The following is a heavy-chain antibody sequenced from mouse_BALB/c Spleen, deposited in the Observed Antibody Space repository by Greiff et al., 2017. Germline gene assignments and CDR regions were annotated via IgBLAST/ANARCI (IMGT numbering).Heavy chain of an antibody. CDR2: IYPGNSDT. Sequence: VQLQQSGTVLARPGASVKMSCKASGYSFTSYWMHWVKQRPGQGLEWIGAIYPGNSDTSYNQKFKGKAKLTAVTSASTAYMELSSLTNEDSAVYYCTHYYGYAMDYWGQGTSVTVSS. CDR3: THYYGYAMDY. D-gene: IGHD1-2*01. V-gene: IGHV1-5*01. J-gene: IGHJ4*01. CDR1: GYSFTSYW.